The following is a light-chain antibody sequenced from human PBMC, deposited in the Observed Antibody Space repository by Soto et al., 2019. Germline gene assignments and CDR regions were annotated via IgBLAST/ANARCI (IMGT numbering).Light chain of an antibody. J-gene: IGLJ7*01. CDR3: CSYAGSSTWV. Sequence: QSALTQPASVSGSPGQSITIPCTGTSSDVGSYNLVSWYQHHPGKAPKLMIYEGSKRPSGVSNRFSGSKSGNTASLTISGLQAEDEADYSCCSYAGSSTWVFGGGTQLTVL. CDR2: EGS. V-gene: IGLV2-23*01. CDR1: SSDVGSYNL.